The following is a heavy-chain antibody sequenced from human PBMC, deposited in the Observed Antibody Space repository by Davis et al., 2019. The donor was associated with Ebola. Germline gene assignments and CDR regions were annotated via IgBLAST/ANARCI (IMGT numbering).Heavy chain of an antibody. D-gene: IGHD2-2*01. CDR2: IYYSGST. CDR1: GGSISSYY. V-gene: IGHV4-59*01. CDR3: ASNYAPKGRGSYYYYYMDV. Sequence: PSETLSLTCTVSGGSISSYYWSWIRQPPGKGLEWIGYIYYSGSTNYNPSLKSRVTISVDTSKNQFSLKLSSVTAADTAVYYCASNYAPKGRGSYYYYYMDVWGKGTTVTVSS. J-gene: IGHJ6*03.